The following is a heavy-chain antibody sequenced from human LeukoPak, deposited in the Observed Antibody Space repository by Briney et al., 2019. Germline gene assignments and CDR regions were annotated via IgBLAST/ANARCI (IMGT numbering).Heavy chain of an antibody. J-gene: IGHJ6*04. CDR3: ARDRASFENRVSYYYGLDV. D-gene: IGHD2/OR15-2a*01. CDR2: INPRDRST. V-gene: IGHV1-46*01. CDR1: EYTFVNHF. Sequence: ASVKVSCMASEYTFVNHFIHWVRQAPGQGLEWMGTINPRDRSTNYAEKFKGRVTMTSDTSTSTVYMDLSNLRSEDTAVYYCARDRASFENRVSYYYGLDVWGKGTTVTVSS.